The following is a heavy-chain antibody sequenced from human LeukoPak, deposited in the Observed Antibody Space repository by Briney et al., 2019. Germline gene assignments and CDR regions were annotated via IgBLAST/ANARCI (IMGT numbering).Heavy chain of an antibody. D-gene: IGHD1-1*01. Sequence: PGGSLRLSCAASGFTFSSYAMSWVRQAPGKGLEWVSGISGSGDNTYYADSVKGRFTISRDNSKNTLYVQVNSLGTEDTAAYYCAKAPPYKKYFDYWGQGTLVTVSS. V-gene: IGHV3-23*01. CDR1: GFTFSSYA. J-gene: IGHJ4*02. CDR2: ISGSGDNT. CDR3: AKAPPYKKYFDY.